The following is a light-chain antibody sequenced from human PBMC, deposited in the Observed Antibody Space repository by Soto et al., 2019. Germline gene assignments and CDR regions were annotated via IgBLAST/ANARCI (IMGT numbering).Light chain of an antibody. CDR1: QGIDSW. Sequence: DIQMTPSPSSVSASVGDRVTITCRASQGIDSWLAWYQQNPGKAPKILIYAASNLQSGVPSRFSGSGSAIDFTLTISNLQPEDFATSYCQQTNRFPRTFGPGTKVDIK. J-gene: IGKJ3*01. CDR2: AAS. CDR3: QQTNRFPRT. V-gene: IGKV1-12*01.